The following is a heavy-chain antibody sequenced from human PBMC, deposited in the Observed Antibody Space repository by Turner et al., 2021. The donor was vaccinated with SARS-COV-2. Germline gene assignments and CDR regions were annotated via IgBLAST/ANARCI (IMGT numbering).Heavy chain of an antibody. D-gene: IGHD2-15*01. V-gene: IGHV3-53*01. CDR2: IYSGSST. Sequence: EVQVLESGGGLIQPGGSLRLSCAASEFTVSSNYRSWVRQAPGKGLEWVSVIYSGSSTYYADAVKGRFTISRDNSKNTLYLQMNSLRAENTAVYYCARDLGGLRFDYWGQGTLVTVSS. CDR3: ARDLGGLRFDY. J-gene: IGHJ4*02. CDR1: EFTVSSNY.